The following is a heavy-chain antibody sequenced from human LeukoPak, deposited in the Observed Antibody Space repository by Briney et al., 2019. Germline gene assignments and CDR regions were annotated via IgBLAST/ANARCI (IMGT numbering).Heavy chain of an antibody. CDR1: GFTFSTSW. CDR2: IKEDGSEK. J-gene: IGHJ4*02. V-gene: IGHV3-7*01. Sequence: PGGSLRLSCAASGFTFSTSWMSWVRQAPGKGLEWVANIKEDGSEKWYMDSVKGRFTISRDNAKNSLYLQMNSLRAEDTAVFYCAKGDYFDYWGPGTLVTVSS. D-gene: IGHD3-16*01. CDR3: AKGDYFDY.